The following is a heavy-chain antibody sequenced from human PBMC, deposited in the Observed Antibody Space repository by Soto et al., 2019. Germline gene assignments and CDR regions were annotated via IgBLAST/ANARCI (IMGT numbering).Heavy chain of an antibody. D-gene: IGHD2-15*01. CDR2: ISRSGDRT. CDR1: GFTFSSYN. J-gene: IGHJ4*02. V-gene: IGHV3-64*02. Sequence: EVQLVESGEGLVQPGGSLRLSCAASGFTFSSYNRHWIRQAPGKGLEFVSAISRSGDRTYYADSVKGRFTITRDNSKNTVWLQMGSLRAEDMAVYYCARARCSSGQCYYFDYWGRGALVSVSS. CDR3: ARARCSSGQCYYFDY.